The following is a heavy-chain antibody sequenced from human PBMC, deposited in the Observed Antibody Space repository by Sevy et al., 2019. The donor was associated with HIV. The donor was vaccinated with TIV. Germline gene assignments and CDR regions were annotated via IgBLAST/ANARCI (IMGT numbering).Heavy chain of an antibody. V-gene: IGHV4-39*01. CDR1: GGSISSSSYY. CDR3: ARGYRRKTFGYYFDY. D-gene: IGHD3-16*01. Sequence: SETLSLTCTVSGGSISSSSYYWGWIRQPPGKGLEWIGSIYYSGSTYYNPSLKSRVTMSVDTSKNQFSLKLSSVTAADTAVYYCARGYRRKTFGYYFDYWGQGTLVTVSS. J-gene: IGHJ4*02. CDR2: IYYSGST.